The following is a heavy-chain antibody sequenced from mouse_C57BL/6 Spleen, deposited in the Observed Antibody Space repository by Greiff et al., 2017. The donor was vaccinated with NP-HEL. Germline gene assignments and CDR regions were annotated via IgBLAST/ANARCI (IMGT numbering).Heavy chain of an antibody. CDR1: GYTFTSYW. Sequence: QVQLQQPGAELVKPGASVKMSCKASGYTFTSYWITWVKQRPGQGLEWIGDIYPGSGSTNYNEKFKSKATLTVDTSSSTAYMQLSSLTSEDSAVYYCARGDDYYGSSYYAMDYWGQGTSVTVSS. V-gene: IGHV1-55*01. CDR2: IYPGSGST. CDR3: ARGDDYYGSSYYAMDY. D-gene: IGHD1-1*01. J-gene: IGHJ4*01.